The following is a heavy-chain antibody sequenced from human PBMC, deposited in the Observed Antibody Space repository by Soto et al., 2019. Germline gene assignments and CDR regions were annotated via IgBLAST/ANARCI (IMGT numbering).Heavy chain of an antibody. CDR3: ARHLGSSLIDY. J-gene: IGHJ4*02. V-gene: IGHV4-39*01. CDR2: IYYSGST. Sequence: SETMSVTCTVAGGSISSSSYYWGWIRQPPGKGLEWIGSIYYSGSTYYNPSLKSRVTISVDTSKNQFSLKLSSVTAADTAVYYCARHLGSSLIDYWGQGTLVTVSS. CDR1: GGSISSSSYY. D-gene: IGHD6-13*01.